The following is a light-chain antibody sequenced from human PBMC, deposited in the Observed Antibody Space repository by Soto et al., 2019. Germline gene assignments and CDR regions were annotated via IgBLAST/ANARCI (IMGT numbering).Light chain of an antibody. Sequence: DIQMTQYNSTLSASVGDRVTITCRASQSISSWLAWYQQKPGKAPKLLIYKASSLESGVPSRFSGSGSETEFTLIISSLQPDDFATYYCQQYNSYSTFGQVGNVDIK. CDR3: QQYNSYST. CDR2: KAS. CDR1: QSISSW. V-gene: IGKV1-5*03. J-gene: IGKJ1*01.